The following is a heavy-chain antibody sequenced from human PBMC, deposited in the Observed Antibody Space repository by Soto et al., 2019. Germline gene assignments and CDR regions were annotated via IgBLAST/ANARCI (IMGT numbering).Heavy chain of an antibody. CDR2: IIPIFGTA. J-gene: IGHJ6*02. V-gene: IGHV1-69*01. CDR3: ASKIAARGYYYYGMDV. Sequence: QVQLVQSGAEVKKPGSSVKVSCKASGGTFSSYAISWVRQAPGQGLEWMGGIIPIFGTANYAQKFQGRVTITADESTSTAYMELSSLRSDDTAVYYCASKIAARGYYYYGMDVWGQGTTVTVSS. D-gene: IGHD6-6*01. CDR1: GGTFSSYA.